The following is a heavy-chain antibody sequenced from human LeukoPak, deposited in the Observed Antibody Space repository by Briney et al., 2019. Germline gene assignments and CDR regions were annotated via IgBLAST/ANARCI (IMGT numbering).Heavy chain of an antibody. D-gene: IGHD6-19*01. CDR1: GASISSYY. J-gene: IGHJ5*02. CDR2: IYYSGST. Sequence: SETLSLTCTVSGASISSYYWSWIRQPPGKGLEWIGYIYYSGSTNYNPSLKSRVTISVDTSKNEVSLKLTSVTAADTAVYFCGRRLFIDGWYKTWGQGTLVSVST. V-gene: IGHV4-59*12. CDR3: GRRLFIDGWYKT.